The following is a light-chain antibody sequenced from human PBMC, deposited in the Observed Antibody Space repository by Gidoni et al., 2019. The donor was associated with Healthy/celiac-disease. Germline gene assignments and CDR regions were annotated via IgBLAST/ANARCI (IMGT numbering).Light chain of an antibody. CDR3: AAWDDSLIGVV. Sequence: HSVLTQPPSASGTPGQRVTVSCSGSSSNIGINTVDWYQQLPGTAPKLLIYSNNQRPSGVPDRFSGSKSGTSASLAISGLQSEDEADYYCAAWDDSLIGVVFGGGTKLTVL. J-gene: IGLJ2*01. CDR2: SNN. V-gene: IGLV1-44*01. CDR1: SSNIGINT.